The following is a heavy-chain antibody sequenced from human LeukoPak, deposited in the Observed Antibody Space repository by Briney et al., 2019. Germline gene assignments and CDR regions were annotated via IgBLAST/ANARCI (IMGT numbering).Heavy chain of an antibody. CDR2: FDPEDGET. CDR1: GYTLTELS. D-gene: IGHD6-13*01. CDR3: ARDSKAAAGSIY. V-gene: IGHV1-24*01. Sequence: ASVKVSCKVSGYTLTELSMHWVRQAPGKGLEWMGGFDPEDGETIYAQKFQGRVTMTRDMSTSTVYMELSSLRSEDTAVYYCARDSKAAAGSIYWGQGTLVTVSS. J-gene: IGHJ4*02.